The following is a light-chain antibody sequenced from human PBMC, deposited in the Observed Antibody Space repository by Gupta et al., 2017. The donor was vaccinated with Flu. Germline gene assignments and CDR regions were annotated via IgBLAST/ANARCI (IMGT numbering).Light chain of an antibody. CDR2: EVS. Sequence: SALTQPASVSGSPGQSITISCTGTSSDVGGYKFVSWYQQHPGKAPKLMIYEVSNRPSGVSNRFSGSKSGNTASLTISGLKAEDEADYYCTSYTRSSTWVFGGGTKLTVL. CDR1: SSDVGGYKF. V-gene: IGLV2-14*01. CDR3: TSYTRSSTWV. J-gene: IGLJ3*02.